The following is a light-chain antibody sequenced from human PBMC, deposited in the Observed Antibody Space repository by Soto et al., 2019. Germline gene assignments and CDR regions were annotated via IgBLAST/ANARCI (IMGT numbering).Light chain of an antibody. CDR3: QQYNNWPT. V-gene: IGKV3D-15*01. J-gene: IGKJ5*01. CDR1: QTVRNN. Sequence: EIVLTQSPGTLSVSPGERATLSCRASQTVRNNHLAWYQQMPGQAPRLLIYGASSRAAGIPARFSGSGSGTEFTLTISSLQSEDFAVYYCQQYNNWPTFGQGTRLEIK. CDR2: GAS.